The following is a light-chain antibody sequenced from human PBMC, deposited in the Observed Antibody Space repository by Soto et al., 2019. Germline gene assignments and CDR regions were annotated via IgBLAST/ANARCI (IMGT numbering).Light chain of an antibody. CDR3: HQYSFLYT. J-gene: IGKJ2*01. V-gene: IGKV1-5*01. CDR2: DAS. Sequence: DIQMTESPSTLSASVGDRVTITCRASQTISNWLAWYQQKPGKAPKLLIFDASTLDSGVPSRFSGSRSGTEFTLTISSLQPDDFATYYCHQYSFLYTFGQGTKLEI. CDR1: QTISNW.